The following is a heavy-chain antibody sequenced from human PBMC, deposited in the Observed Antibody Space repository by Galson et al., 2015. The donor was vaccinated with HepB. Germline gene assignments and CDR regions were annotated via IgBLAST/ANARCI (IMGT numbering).Heavy chain of an antibody. CDR1: GFSFSTTGVG. J-gene: IGHJ4*02. Sequence: PALVKPTQTLTLTCSFSGFSFSTTGVGVGWIRQPPGKALEWLALIYWDDDKRYSPSLKSRLTITIDTSKNQVVLTMTNMDPVDTATYYCAHPRRYSGYYPEEYYFDYWGQGILVTVSS. D-gene: IGHD1-26*01. CDR2: IYWDDDK. CDR3: AHPRRYSGYYPEEYYFDY. V-gene: IGHV2-5*02.